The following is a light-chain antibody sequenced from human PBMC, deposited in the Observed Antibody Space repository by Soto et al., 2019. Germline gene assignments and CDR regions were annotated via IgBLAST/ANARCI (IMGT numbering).Light chain of an antibody. V-gene: IGLV2-8*01. CDR2: EVL. CDR3: SSFAGSHYV. J-gene: IGLJ1*01. CDR1: SSDVGGYEY. Sequence: QSALTQPPSASGSPGQSVTISCTGTSSDVGGYEYVSWYQQHPGKAPKLIIYEVLKRPSGVPDRFSGSKSANTASLTVSGLQAEDEADYYCSSFAGSHYVFGTGTKVTVL.